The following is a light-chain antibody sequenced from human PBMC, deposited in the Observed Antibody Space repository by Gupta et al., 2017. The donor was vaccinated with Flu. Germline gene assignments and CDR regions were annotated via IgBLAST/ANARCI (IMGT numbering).Light chain of an antibody. V-gene: IGKV4-1*01. CDR3: QQYYSTPRT. Sequence: LGERATNNCKSRQSVLYSSNNKNYLAWYQQKPGQPPKLLIYWASTRESGVPDRFSGSGSGTDFTLTISSLQAEDVAVYYCQQYYSTPRTFGQGTKVEIK. J-gene: IGKJ1*01. CDR1: QSVLYSSNNKNY. CDR2: WAS.